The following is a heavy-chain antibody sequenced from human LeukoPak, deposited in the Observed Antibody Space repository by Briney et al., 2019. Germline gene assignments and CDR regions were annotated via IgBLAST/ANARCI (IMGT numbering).Heavy chain of an antibody. Sequence: GASVKVSCKXSGYTFTSDGISWVQQAPGQGLEWMGWISAYNGNTNYAQKLQGRVTMTTDTSTSTAYMELRSLRSDDTAVYYCARPYYYDSSGFDYWGQGTLVTVSS. CDR1: GYTFTSDG. D-gene: IGHD3-22*01. CDR3: ARPYYYDSSGFDY. V-gene: IGHV1-18*01. CDR2: ISAYNGNT. J-gene: IGHJ4*02.